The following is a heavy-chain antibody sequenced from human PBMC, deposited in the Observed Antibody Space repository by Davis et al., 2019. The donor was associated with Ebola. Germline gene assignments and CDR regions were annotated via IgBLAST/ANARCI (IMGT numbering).Heavy chain of an antibody. CDR3: ARSGYSGYSWFDP. J-gene: IGHJ5*02. V-gene: IGHV1-18*01. Sequence: NVQGRVTMTTDTSTSTAYMEVGSLRSDDTAVYYCARSGYSGYSWFDPWGQGTLVTVSS. D-gene: IGHD5-12*01.